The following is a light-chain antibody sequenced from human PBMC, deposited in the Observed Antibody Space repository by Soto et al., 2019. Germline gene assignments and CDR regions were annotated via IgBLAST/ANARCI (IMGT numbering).Light chain of an antibody. V-gene: IGLV2-8*01. Sequence: QSVLTQPPSASGSPGQSVTISCTGTSSDVGGYNYVSWYQQHPGKAPKLMIYEVSKRPSGVPDRFSGSKSGNTASLTVSGLQAEDEADYYCSSYAGSTKGVFGGGTKLT. J-gene: IGLJ2*01. CDR1: SSDVGGYNY. CDR3: SSYAGSTKGV. CDR2: EVS.